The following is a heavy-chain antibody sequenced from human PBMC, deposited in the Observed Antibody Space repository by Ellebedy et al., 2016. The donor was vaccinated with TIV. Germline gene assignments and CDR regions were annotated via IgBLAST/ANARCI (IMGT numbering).Heavy chain of an antibody. CDR3: ARRDGDYSHYFDY. J-gene: IGHJ4*02. CDR2: IYYSGST. Sequence: MPSETLSLTCTVSGGSISSSSYYRGWLRQPPGKGLEWIGSIYYSGSTYYNPSPKSRVTISVDTSKNQFSLKLSSVTAADTAVYYCARRDGDYSHYFDYWGQGTLVTVSS. CDR1: GGSISSSSYY. D-gene: IGHD4-17*01. V-gene: IGHV4-39*01.